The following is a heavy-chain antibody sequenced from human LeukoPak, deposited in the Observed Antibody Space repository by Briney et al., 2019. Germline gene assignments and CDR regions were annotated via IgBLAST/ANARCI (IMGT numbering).Heavy chain of an antibody. CDR1: GFTFDDYG. V-gene: IGHV3-23*01. D-gene: IGHD4-17*01. J-gene: IGHJ3*02. CDR3: ARGGDYGFEAFDI. CDR2: ISGSGGST. Sequence: PGGSLRLSCAASGFTFDDYGMTWVRQVPGKGLEWVSAISGSGGSTYYADSVKGRFTISRDNSKNTLYLQMNSLRAEDTAVYYCARGGDYGFEAFDIWGQGTMVTVSS.